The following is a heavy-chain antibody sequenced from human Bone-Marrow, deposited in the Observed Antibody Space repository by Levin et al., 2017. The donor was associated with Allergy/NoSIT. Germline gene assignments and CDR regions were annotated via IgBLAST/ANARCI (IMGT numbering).Heavy chain of an antibody. CDR2: IHSTGGST. J-gene: IGHJ4*02. CDR3: VKDGYNSGWYYYFDY. D-gene: IGHD6-19*01. Sequence: GGSLRLSCSASGFTFSSYAMHWVRQAPGKGLEYVSAIHSTGGSTYYAGSVKGRFTISRDNSKNMLYLQMSSLRVEDTAVYYCVKDGYNSGWYYYFDYWGQGTLVTVSS. V-gene: IGHV3-64D*06. CDR1: GFTFSSYA.